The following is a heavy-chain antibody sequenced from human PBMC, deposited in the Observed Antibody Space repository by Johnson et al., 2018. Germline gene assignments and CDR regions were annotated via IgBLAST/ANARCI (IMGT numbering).Heavy chain of an antibody. V-gene: IGHV1-58*01. Sequence: QLVESGPEVKKPGTSVKVSCKASGFTFTSSAVQWVRQARGQRLEWIGWIVVGSGNTNYAQKFQERVTITRDMSTSTAYMELSSLRSEDTAVYYCAADAGGYDSSGYDAFDIWGQGTMVTVSS. CDR1: GFTFTSSA. CDR2: IVVGSGNT. CDR3: AADAGGYDSSGYDAFDI. D-gene: IGHD3-22*01. J-gene: IGHJ3*02.